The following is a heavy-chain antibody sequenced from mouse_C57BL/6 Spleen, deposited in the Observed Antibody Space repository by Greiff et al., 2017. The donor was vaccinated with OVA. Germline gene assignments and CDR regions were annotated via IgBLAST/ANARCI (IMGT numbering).Heavy chain of an antibody. J-gene: IGHJ2*01. CDR3: ARNVKGVATVGTFDY. CDR1: GFSLTSYG. Sequence: VHLVESGPGLVQPSQSLSITCTVSGFSLTSYGVHWVRQSPGKGLEWLGVIWSGGSTDYNAAFISRLSIRQDNSKSQVFFNMNSLQADDTAIYYCARNVKGVATVGTFDYWGQGTTLTVSS. D-gene: IGHD1-1*01. CDR2: IWSGGST. V-gene: IGHV2-2*01.